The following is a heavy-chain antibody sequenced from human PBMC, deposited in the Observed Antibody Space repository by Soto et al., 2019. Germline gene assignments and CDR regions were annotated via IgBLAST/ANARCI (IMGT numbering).Heavy chain of an antibody. CDR3: AHRRRDCTGGSCDRWFDS. V-gene: IGHV2-5*02. Sequence: QITLKASGPTLVKATQTLTLTCTFSVFSLSTSEVGVGWIRQPLGKALEWLAVIYWDDDKRYSPSLKTRLTITKDTSKKQVLLTMTNVDPVDTATYYCAHRRRDCTGGSCDRWFDSWGQGTMVTVSS. CDR2: IYWDDDK. J-gene: IGHJ5*01. D-gene: IGHD2-15*01. CDR1: VFSLSTSEVG.